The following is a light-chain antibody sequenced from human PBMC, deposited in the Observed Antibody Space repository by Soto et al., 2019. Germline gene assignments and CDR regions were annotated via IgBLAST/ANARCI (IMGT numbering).Light chain of an antibody. CDR3: GTWGDSLNAVL. J-gene: IGLJ3*02. CDR2: LHN. Sequence: QSVLTQPPSASGTPGQSVTISCSGGTSNVGRNAVNWYQQFPGTAPRLLIQLHNQRPSGVPDRFSASKSGTSASLAISGLQSEDEADYYCGTWGDSLNAVLFGGGTQLTVL. CDR1: TSNVGRNA. V-gene: IGLV1-44*01.